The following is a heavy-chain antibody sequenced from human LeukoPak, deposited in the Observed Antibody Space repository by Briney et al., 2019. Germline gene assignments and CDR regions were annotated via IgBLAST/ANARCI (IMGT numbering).Heavy chain of an antibody. J-gene: IGHJ4*02. CDR2: INDNSGDT. CDR1: GYSFTGYY. CDR3: ARVLSNGDY. V-gene: IGHV1-2*02. Sequence: ASVNVSYKASGYSFTGYYMHWVRQAPGQGLEWMGWINDNSGDTTYAQKFQGRVTMTRDTSISTVYMELNSLTSDDTAVYYCARVLSNGDYWGQGTLVTVSS. D-gene: IGHD2-8*01.